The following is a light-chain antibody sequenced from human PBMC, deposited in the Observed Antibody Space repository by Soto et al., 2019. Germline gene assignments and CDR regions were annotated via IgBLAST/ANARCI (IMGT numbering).Light chain of an antibody. V-gene: IGKV3-15*01. CDR3: HHHNNWTRT. CDR2: GAS. J-gene: IGKJ1*01. Sequence: EIVMTQSPASLSVSPGERATLSCRASQNVNSNLAWYQQKPGQAPRFLIYGASTRATGIPARFSGSGSGTEFTLTISSLQSEDFAVYYCHHHNNWTRTFGQGTKV. CDR1: QNVNSN.